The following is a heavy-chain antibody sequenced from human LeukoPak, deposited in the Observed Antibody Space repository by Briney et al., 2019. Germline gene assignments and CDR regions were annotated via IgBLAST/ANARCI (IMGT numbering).Heavy chain of an antibody. J-gene: IGHJ4*02. V-gene: IGHV3-15*07. CDR3: ATPALGRRLYYYDY. Sequence: GGSLRLSCAASGFTFSSACLSWVRQAPGKGLEWVGRVRTKSDGETVDYAAPVKGRFTISRDDSKNTLFLQMNSLKTEDTAVYYCATPALGRRLYYYDYWGQGTLVTVSP. CDR1: GFTFSSAC. D-gene: IGHD3-16*01. CDR2: VRTKSDGETV.